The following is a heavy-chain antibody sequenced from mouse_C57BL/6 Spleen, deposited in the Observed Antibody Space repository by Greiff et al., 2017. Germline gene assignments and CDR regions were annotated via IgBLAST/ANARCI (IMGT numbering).Heavy chain of an antibody. CDR2: INPSNGGT. J-gene: IGHJ1*03. V-gene: IGHV1-53*01. CDR1: GYTFTSYW. D-gene: IGHD1-1*01. CDR3: ARRGYYGSSYDWYFDV. Sequence: QVQLQQPGTELVKPGASVKLSCKASGYTFTSYWMHWVKQRPGQGLEWIGNINPSNGGTNYNEKFKSKASLTVDKSSSTAYMQLSSLTSEDSAVYYGARRGYYGSSYDWYFDVWGTGTTVTVSS.